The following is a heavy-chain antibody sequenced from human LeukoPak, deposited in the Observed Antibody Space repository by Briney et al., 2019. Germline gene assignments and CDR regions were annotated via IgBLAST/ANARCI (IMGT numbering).Heavy chain of an antibody. CDR3: ARVIGSSWYVDY. V-gene: IGHV4-38-2*02. CDR1: GYSISSGYY. D-gene: IGHD6-13*01. Sequence: SETLSPTCTVSGYSISSGYYWGWIRQPPGKGLEWIGSIYHSGSTYYNPSLKSRFTISVDTSKNQFSLKLSSVTAADTAVYYCARVIGSSWYVDYWGQGTLVTVSS. CDR2: IYHSGST. J-gene: IGHJ4*02.